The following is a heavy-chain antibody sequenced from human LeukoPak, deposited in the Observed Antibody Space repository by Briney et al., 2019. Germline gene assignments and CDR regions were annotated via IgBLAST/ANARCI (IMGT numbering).Heavy chain of an antibody. Sequence: PGGSLRLSCAASAFAFSDYDMSWIRQAPGKGLEWVSFISNTGSTIYYADSVKGRFTISRDNAKNSLYLQMNSLRAEDTAIYYCAKDSRSGSYSDYWGQGTLVTVSS. CDR1: AFAFSDYD. V-gene: IGHV3-11*01. CDR2: ISNTGSTI. J-gene: IGHJ4*02. CDR3: AKDSRSGSYSDY. D-gene: IGHD1-26*01.